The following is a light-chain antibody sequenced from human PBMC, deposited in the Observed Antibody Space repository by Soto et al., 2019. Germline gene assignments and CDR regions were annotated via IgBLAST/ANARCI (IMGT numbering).Light chain of an antibody. V-gene: IGKV3-15*01. CDR2: SAS. CDR1: QSVWTK. CDR3: QQYDNWPRT. Sequence: EIVMTQSPATLSVSPGERATLSCRASQSVWTKLAWYQQKPGQAPRLLIFSASSRATGIPARFSGAGSGTEFTLTINSLQSEDFAIYYCQQYDNWPRTFGQGTKVDIK. J-gene: IGKJ1*01.